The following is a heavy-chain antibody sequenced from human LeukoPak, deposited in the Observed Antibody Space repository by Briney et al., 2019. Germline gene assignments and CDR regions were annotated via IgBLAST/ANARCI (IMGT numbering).Heavy chain of an antibody. V-gene: IGHV1-69*05. J-gene: IGHJ4*02. CDR1: GGTFSSYA. CDR2: IIPIFGTA. Sequence: SVKVSCKASGGTFSSYAISWVRQAPGQGLEWMGGIIPIFGTANYAQKFQGRVTITTDESTSTAYMELSNLRSEDTAVYYCASGSVSSSHPFDYWGQGTLVTVSS. CDR3: ASGSVSSSHPFDY. D-gene: IGHD6-6*01.